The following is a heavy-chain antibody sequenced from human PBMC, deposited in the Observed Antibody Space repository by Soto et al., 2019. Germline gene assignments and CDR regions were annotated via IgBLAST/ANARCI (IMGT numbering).Heavy chain of an antibody. CDR2: IYYSRST. CDR1: GGSISSDDSY. CDR3: GRDRGVYEGMDY. Sequence: PSETLSLTCTVSGGSISSDDSYWGWIRQPPGKGLEWIGYIYYSRSTYYNPSLKSRVTISVDTSKNQFSLKLNSVTAADTAVYYCGRDRGVYEGMDYWGQGTLVTVSS. J-gene: IGHJ4*02. D-gene: IGHD5-12*01. V-gene: IGHV4-30-4*08.